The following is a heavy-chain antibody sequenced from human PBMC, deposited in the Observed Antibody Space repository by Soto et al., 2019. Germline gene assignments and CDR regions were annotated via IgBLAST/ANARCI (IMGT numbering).Heavy chain of an antibody. Sequence: GASLKISCTGSGYSFTSYWIGWVRQMTGKGLEWVGIIYPGDSDTRYSPSFQGQVTISADKSISTAYLQWSSLKASDTAMYYCARQGITMIGPQGAYYYYGMDVWGQGTTVTVSS. CDR1: GYSFTSYW. V-gene: IGHV5-51*01. CDR2: IYPGDSDT. D-gene: IGHD3-22*01. CDR3: ARQGITMIGPQGAYYYYGMDV. J-gene: IGHJ6*02.